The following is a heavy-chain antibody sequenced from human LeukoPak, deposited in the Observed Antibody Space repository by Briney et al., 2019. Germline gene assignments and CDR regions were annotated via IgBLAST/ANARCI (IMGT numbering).Heavy chain of an antibody. V-gene: IGHV3-23*01. CDR3: AKDSNRWELHGDYLDY. J-gene: IGHJ4*02. Sequence: GGSLRLSCAASGFTFSSYAMSWVRQAPGKGLEWVSAISGSGGSTYYADSVKGRFTISRDNSKNTLYLQMNSLRPEDTAMYYCAKDSNRWELHGDYLDYWGQGTLVTVSS. D-gene: IGHD4-23*01. CDR2: ISGSGGST. CDR1: GFTFSSYA.